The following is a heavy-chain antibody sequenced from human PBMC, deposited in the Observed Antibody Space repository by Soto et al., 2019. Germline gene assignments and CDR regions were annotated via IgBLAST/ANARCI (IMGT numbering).Heavy chain of an antibody. Sequence: WRSMRVSCSASVFTCSSYAMHWFRQAPGKGLEWVAVISYDGDNEYSADSVKGRFTVSRDNSKNTLYLQMNSLRAEDTAVYYCAKGDTVMAYALDIWGQGTRGTVSS. CDR3: AKGDTVMAYALDI. J-gene: IGHJ3*02. D-gene: IGHD5-18*01. CDR1: VFTCSSYA. V-gene: IGHV3-30*04. CDR2: ISYDGDNE.